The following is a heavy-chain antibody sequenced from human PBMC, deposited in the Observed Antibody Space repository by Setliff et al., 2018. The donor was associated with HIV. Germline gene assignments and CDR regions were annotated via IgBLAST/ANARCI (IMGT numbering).Heavy chain of an antibody. D-gene: IGHD3-10*01. Sequence: ASVKVSCAASGFTFTSYAMHWVRQAPGQRLEWMGWINAGNGNTKYSQKFQGRVTITRDTSASTAYMELSSLRSEDTAVYYCARGGKITMVRGVMFYMDVWGKGTTVTVSS. CDR1: GFTFTSYA. V-gene: IGHV1-3*01. CDR2: INAGNGNT. CDR3: ARGGKITMVRGVMFYMDV. J-gene: IGHJ6*03.